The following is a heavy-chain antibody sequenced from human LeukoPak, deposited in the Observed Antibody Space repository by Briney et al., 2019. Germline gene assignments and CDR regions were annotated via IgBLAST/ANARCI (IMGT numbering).Heavy chain of an antibody. D-gene: IGHD4-17*01. V-gene: IGHV3-30*04. CDR3: VKDRWTVTSPNFDY. CDR1: GFSFSDNV. J-gene: IGHJ4*02. CDR2: LSYDGVNA. Sequence: QPGRSLRLSCVVSGFSFSDNVFHWVRQAPGKGLEWVTYLSYDGVNAFYADSVKGRFTISRDNSKNTLYLQMNSLRAEDTAVYYCVKDRWTVTSPNFDYWGQGTLVTVSS.